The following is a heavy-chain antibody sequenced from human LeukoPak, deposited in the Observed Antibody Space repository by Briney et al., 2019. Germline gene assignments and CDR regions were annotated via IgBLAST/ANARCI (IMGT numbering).Heavy chain of an antibody. D-gene: IGHD1-1*01. V-gene: IGHV4-59*01. J-gene: IGHJ5*02. CDR2: IYGSGST. Sequence: TSGTLSLTCTVSGGSISSYYWSWIRQPPGKGLEWIGHIYGSGSTNYNPSLKSRVTLSVDTSKNQFSRKLSSVTAADTAVYYCAREGTSGTHLNWFDPWGQGTLVTV. CDR3: AREGTSGTHLNWFDP. CDR1: GGSISSYY.